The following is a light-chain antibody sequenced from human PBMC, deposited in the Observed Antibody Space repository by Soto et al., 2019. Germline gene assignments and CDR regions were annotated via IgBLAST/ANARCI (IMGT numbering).Light chain of an antibody. CDR3: CSYAGGRPFVV. CDR1: SSDIGSYNL. V-gene: IGLV2-23*02. Sequence: QSALSQPASVSGSPGQSVTISCTGTSSDIGSYNLVSWYHHRPGQAPKLVIYEVTRRPSVDSNRFSGSKSGNTASLTIAGLQPDDEGDYYCCSYAGGRPFVVFGGGTKLTVL. CDR2: EVT. J-gene: IGLJ3*02.